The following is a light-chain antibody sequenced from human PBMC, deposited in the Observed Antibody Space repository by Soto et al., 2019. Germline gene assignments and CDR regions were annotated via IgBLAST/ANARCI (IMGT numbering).Light chain of an antibody. Sequence: DIVMTQSPLSLPVTPGEPASISCRSSQSLLHSNGYNYVDWYLQRPGQSPQLLLYLGSYRASGVSNRFSGSGSGTDFTLTISRVEAEDVGDYYCMQALQAPTTFGQGTKLEIK. V-gene: IGKV2-28*01. CDR2: LGS. CDR3: MQALQAPTT. CDR1: QSLLHSNGYNY. J-gene: IGKJ1*01.